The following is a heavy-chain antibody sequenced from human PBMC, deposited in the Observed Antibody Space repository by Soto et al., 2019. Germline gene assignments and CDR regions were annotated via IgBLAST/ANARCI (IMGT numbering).Heavy chain of an antibody. V-gene: IGHV4-59*12. CDR3: AREQICNVVKCSNWFDP. CDR1: GGSISSYY. Sequence: SETLSLTCTVSGGSISSYYWSWIRQPPGKGLEWIGYIYYSGSTNYNPSLKSRVTISVDTSKNQFSLKLTSVTAADTAVYFCAREQICNVVKCSNWFDPWGQGTLVTVSS. CDR2: IYYSGST. J-gene: IGHJ5*02. D-gene: IGHD2-8*01.